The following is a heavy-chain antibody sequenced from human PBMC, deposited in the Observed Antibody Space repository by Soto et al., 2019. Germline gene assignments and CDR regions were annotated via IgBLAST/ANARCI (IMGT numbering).Heavy chain of an antibody. CDR2: IKTKAEGVTT. V-gene: IGHV3-15*01. Sequence: PGGSLRLSCEASGFTFNTAWMTWLRQAPGKGLEWVALIKTKAEGVTTHYAAPVKGRLTVSRDESKNTVYLQVNSLNTEDTAVYYCAAAKQTFGQGEFEYWGQGTQVTVSS. D-gene: IGHD3-16*01. CDR3: AAAKQTFGQGEFEY. J-gene: IGHJ4*02. CDR1: GFTFNTAW.